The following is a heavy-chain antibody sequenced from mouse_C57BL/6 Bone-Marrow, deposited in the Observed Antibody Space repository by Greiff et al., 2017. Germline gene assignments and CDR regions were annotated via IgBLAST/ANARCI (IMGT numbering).Heavy chain of an antibody. CDR3: ARRWLLRRGYAMDY. V-gene: IGHV5-6*02. CDR1: GFTFSSYG. J-gene: IGHJ4*01. CDR2: ISSGGSYT. Sequence: EVKLVESGGDLVKPGGSLKLSCAASGFTFSSYGMSWVRQTPDKRLEWVATISSGGSYTYYPDSVKGRFTISRDNAKNTLYLQMSSLKSEDTAMYYCARRWLLRRGYAMDYWGQGTSVTVSS. D-gene: IGHD2-3*01.